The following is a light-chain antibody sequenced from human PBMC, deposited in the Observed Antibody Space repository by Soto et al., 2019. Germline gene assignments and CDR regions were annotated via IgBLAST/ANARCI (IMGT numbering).Light chain of an antibody. CDR3: QQRYVWLT. V-gene: IGKV3-11*01. J-gene: IGKJ4*01. CDR2: DAS. CDR1: QSISTY. Sequence: EVGLTQSPSTLSLSTGERATLSCRAGQSISTYLAWYQQKSGQAPRLLIYDASNRATGTPARFSGSGSGTDFTLTISSLEPEDSAVYYCQQRYVWLTFGGGTKVAIK.